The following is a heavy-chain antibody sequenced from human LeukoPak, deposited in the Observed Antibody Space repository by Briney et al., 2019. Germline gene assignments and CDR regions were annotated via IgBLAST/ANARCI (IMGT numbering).Heavy chain of an antibody. CDR2: ISGRDGNT. V-gene: IGHV3-23*01. D-gene: IGHD3-10*01. J-gene: IGHJ5*02. Sequence: GGSLRLSCAASGFTFSTYGMNWVRQAPGKGLEWVSAISGRDGNTYYADSVKGRFTISRDNSKNTLYLQMNSLRAEDTAVYYCAKDSRGVYYGSGSYYNPNWFDPWGQGTLVTVSS. CDR1: GFTFSTYG. CDR3: AKDSRGVYYGSGSYYNPNWFDP.